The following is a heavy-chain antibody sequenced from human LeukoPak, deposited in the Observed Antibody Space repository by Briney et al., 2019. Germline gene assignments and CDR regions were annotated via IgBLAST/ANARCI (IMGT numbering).Heavy chain of an antibody. Sequence: ASVKVSCKASGYTFTGYYMHWVRQAPGKGLEWMGGFDPEDGETIYAQKFQGRVTMTEDTSTDTAYMELSSLRSEDTAVYYCATVTKTPPYGAXLGAFDIWGXGTXVXVSS. J-gene: IGHJ3*02. CDR2: FDPEDGET. V-gene: IGHV1-24*01. CDR1: GYTFTGYY. CDR3: ATVTKTPPYGAXLGAFDI. D-gene: IGHD4-17*01.